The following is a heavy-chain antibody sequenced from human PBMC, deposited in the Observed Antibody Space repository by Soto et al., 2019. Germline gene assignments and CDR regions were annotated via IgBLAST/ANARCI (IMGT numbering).Heavy chain of an antibody. V-gene: IGHV1-18*01. Sequence: QVQLVQSGAEVKKPGASVKVSCKASGYTFSSYFISWVRQAPGQGLEWMGWISAYNGNTNYAQNLQVRVTMTTDTSASPANMEPTSLTSDDTAVYYCARDLPPVDYWGQGTLVTVSS. J-gene: IGHJ4*02. CDR2: ISAYNGNT. CDR1: GYTFSSYF. CDR3: ARDLPPVDY.